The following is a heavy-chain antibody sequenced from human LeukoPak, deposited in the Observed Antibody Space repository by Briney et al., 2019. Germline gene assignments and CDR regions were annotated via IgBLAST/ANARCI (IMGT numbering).Heavy chain of an antibody. CDR1: GFTFSNFW. D-gene: IGHD3-22*01. V-gene: IGHV3-74*01. CDR3: SRGYNYRFDF. CDR2: INTDGKVT. Sequence: GGSLRLSCEVSGFTFSNFWMHWVRQGPGKGLEWVARINTDGKVTNYADFVKGRATITRDNAKNTLFLEMSGLRADDTAVYYCSRGYNYRFDFWGQGTLVVVSS. J-gene: IGHJ4*02.